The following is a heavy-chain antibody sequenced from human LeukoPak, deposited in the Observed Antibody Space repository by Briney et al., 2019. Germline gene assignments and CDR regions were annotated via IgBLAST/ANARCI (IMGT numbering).Heavy chain of an antibody. V-gene: IGHV1-2*02. CDR2: IDPNSGGT. Sequence: GASVKVSCKASGYTLTDYYMHWVRQAPGQGLGWMAWIDPNSGGTNYAPKFQGRVTMTRDTSIGTAYMELSALRSDDTAVYYCARELSHCGDYDYWGQGSLVTVSS. D-gene: IGHD5-12*01. CDR3: ARELSHCGDYDY. J-gene: IGHJ4*02. CDR1: GYTLTDYY.